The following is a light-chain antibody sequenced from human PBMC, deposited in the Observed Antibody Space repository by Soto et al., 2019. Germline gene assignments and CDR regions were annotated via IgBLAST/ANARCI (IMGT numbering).Light chain of an antibody. Sequence: EIVMTQSPATLSLSPGERATLSCRASQRVSSNFAWYQQKPGRAPTLLISGASTRATGIQARFSGSGSGTDFTLTISSLQSEDFAVYYCQQYNYSPYPFGQGTKLEIK. V-gene: IGKV3-15*01. J-gene: IGKJ2*01. CDR1: QRVSSN. CDR3: QQYNYSPYP. CDR2: GAS.